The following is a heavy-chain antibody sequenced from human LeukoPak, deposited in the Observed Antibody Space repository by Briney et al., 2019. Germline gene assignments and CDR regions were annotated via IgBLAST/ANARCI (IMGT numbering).Heavy chain of an antibody. CDR1: GGSFSGYY. CDR3: ASSIAVAGPFDY. V-gene: IGHV4-34*01. D-gene: IGHD6-19*01. J-gene: IGHJ4*02. Sequence: SETLSLTCAVYGGSFSGYYWSWLRQPPGKGREWSGEINHSGSTNYNPSLKSRVTISVDTSKNQFSLKLTSVTADDTAVCYCASSIAVAGPFDYWGQGTLVTVSS. CDR2: INHSGST.